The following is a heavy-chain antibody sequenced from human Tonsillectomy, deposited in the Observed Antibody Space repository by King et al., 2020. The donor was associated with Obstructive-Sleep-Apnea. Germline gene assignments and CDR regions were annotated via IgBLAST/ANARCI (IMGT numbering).Heavy chain of an antibody. J-gene: IGHJ4*02. CDR1: GGSISSYY. CDR3: ARHDGGEMATISGYYFDY. D-gene: IGHD5-24*01. CDR2: IYYSGST. V-gene: IGHV4-59*08. Sequence: VQLQESGPGLVKPSETLSLTCTVSGGSISSYYWSWIRQPPGKGLEWIGYIYYSGSTNYNPSLKSRVTISVDTSKNQFSLKLSSVTAADTAVYYCARHDGGEMATISGYYFDYWGQGTLVTVSS.